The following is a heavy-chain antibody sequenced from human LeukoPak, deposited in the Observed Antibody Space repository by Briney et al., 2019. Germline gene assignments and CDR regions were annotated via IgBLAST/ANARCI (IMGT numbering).Heavy chain of an antibody. CDR3: ARGGQYSWNYWTGTPNYYYYYMDV. D-gene: IGHD1-7*01. V-gene: IGHV1-8*01. Sequence: GASVKVSCKASGYTFTSYDINWVRQATGQGLEWMGWMNPNSGNTGYAQKFQGRVTMTRNTSISTAYMELSSLRSEDTAVYYCARGGQYSWNYWTGTPNYYYYYMDVWGKGTTVTVSS. CDR1: GYTFTSYD. CDR2: MNPNSGNT. J-gene: IGHJ6*03.